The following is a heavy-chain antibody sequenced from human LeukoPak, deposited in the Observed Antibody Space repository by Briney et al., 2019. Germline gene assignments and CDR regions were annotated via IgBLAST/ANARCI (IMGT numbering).Heavy chain of an antibody. J-gene: IGHJ5*02. CDR3: ARVLSIVVVPGATFWFDP. CDR2: IYYRGST. CDR1: GGSISSGSFY. Sequence: SETLSLTCTVSGGSISSGSFYWGWIRQPPGKGLEWIGSIYYRGSTFYNPSLTSRVTMSVDTPKNQLSLRLSSVTAADTAVYHCARVLSIVVVPGATFWFDPWGRGTLVTVSS. V-gene: IGHV4-39*01. D-gene: IGHD2-2*01.